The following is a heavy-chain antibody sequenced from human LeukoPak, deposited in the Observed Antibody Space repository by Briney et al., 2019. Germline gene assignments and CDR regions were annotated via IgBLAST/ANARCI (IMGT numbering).Heavy chain of an antibody. CDR2: ISSSSSYI. V-gene: IGHV3-21*01. J-gene: IGHJ4*02. Sequence: GGSLRLSCAASGFTFSSYSMNWVRQAPGKGLEWASSISSSSSYIYYADSVKGRFTISRDNAKNSLYLQMNSLRAEDTAVYYCADSGGYYGSGSLDYWGQGTLVTVSS. CDR3: ADSGGYYGSGSLDY. D-gene: IGHD3-10*01. CDR1: GFTFSSYS.